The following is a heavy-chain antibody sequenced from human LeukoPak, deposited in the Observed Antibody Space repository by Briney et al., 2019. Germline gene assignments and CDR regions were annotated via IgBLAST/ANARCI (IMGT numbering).Heavy chain of an antibody. J-gene: IGHJ4*02. Sequence: GGSLRLSCAASGFTFSSYAMSWVRQAPGKGLEWVSAISGSGGSTYYADSVKGRFTISRDNSKNTLYLQMNSLRAEDTAVYYCAKPPRSRSVVPAAIFGYWGQGTLVTVSS. CDR2: ISGSGGST. CDR3: AKPPRSRSVVPAAIFGY. D-gene: IGHD2-2*01. V-gene: IGHV3-23*01. CDR1: GFTFSSYA.